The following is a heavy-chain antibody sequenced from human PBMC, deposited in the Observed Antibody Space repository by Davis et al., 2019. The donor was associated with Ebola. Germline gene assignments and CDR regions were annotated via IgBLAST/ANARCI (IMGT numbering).Heavy chain of an antibody. CDR3: VKTLPRGAAAGVRFDP. CDR2: ISSNGGST. Sequence: PGGSLRLSCSASGFTFSSYAMHWVRQAPGKGLEYVSAISSNGGSTYYADSVKGRFTISRDNSKNTLYLQMSSLRAEDTAVYYCVKTLPRGAAAGVRFDPWGQGTLVTVSS. D-gene: IGHD6-13*01. CDR1: GFTFSSYA. V-gene: IGHV3-64D*06. J-gene: IGHJ5*02.